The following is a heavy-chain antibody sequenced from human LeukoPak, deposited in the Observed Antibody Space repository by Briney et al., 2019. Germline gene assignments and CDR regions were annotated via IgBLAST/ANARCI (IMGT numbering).Heavy chain of an antibody. CDR3: ARRNRRDIVVVPAAMLDY. D-gene: IGHD2-2*01. J-gene: IGHJ4*02. CDR1: GGSFSGYY. V-gene: IGHV4-34*01. Sequence: PSATLSLTCAVYGGSFSGYYWSWIRPPPGKGLEWIGEINHSGSTNYNPNLKSRVTISVDTSKNKFSLKLSSVTAADTAVYYCARRNRRDIVVVPAAMLDYWGQGTLVTVSS. CDR2: INHSGST.